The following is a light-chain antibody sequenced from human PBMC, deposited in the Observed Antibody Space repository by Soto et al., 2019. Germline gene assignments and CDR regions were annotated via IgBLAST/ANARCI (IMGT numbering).Light chain of an antibody. V-gene: IGKV3-20*01. CDR1: QSVSSSY. Sequence: ELVLTQSPGTLSLSPGERATLSCRASQSVSSSYLAWYQQKPGQAPRLIIYGAYSRATGIPDRFSGSGSGTDFTLTISRLEPEDFAVYYCQQHGSSRPWTCGQGTKVDIK. CDR3: QQHGSSRPWT. J-gene: IGKJ1*01. CDR2: GAY.